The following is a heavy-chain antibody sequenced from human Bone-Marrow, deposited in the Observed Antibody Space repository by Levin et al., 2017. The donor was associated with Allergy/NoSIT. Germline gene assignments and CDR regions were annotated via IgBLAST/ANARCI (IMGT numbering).Heavy chain of an antibody. Sequence: GESLKISCAASGFTFTSSWMHWVRQAPGKGLVWVSRIHSDGRGPSYADSVNGRFTISRDSAKNTVYLQMNSLRAEDTAVYYCARDPGSASHDWYFDLWGRGTLVTVSS. CDR2: IHSDGRGP. CDR1: GFTFTSSW. V-gene: IGHV3-74*01. J-gene: IGHJ2*01. CDR3: ARDPGSASHDWYFDL. D-gene: IGHD6-19*01.